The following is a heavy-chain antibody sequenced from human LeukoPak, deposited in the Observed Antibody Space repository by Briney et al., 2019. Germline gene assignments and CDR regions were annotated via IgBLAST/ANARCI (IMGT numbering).Heavy chain of an antibody. CDR2: ISSSSTI. Sequence: GGSLRLSCAASGFTFSSYSMNWVRQAPGKGLEWVSYISSSSTIYYADSVKGRFTISRDNAKNSLYLQMNSLRAEDTAVYYCARDSHDFWSGYYTKAFDIWGQGTMVTVSS. V-gene: IGHV3-48*04. D-gene: IGHD3-3*01. CDR1: GFTFSSYS. J-gene: IGHJ3*02. CDR3: ARDSHDFWSGYYTKAFDI.